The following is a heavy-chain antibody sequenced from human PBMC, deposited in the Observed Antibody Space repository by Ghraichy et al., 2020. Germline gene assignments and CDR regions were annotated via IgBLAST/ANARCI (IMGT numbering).Heavy chain of an antibody. V-gene: IGHV4-59*01. J-gene: IGHJ3*02. CDR2: IYYSGST. D-gene: IGHD5-24*01. Sequence: SQTLSLTCTVSGGSISSYYWSWIRQPPGKGLEWIGYIYYSGSTNYNPSLKSRVTISVDTSKNQFSLKLSSVTAADTAVYYCARRGDGYIHDAFDIWGQGTMVTVSS. CDR1: GGSISSYY. CDR3: ARRGDGYIHDAFDI.